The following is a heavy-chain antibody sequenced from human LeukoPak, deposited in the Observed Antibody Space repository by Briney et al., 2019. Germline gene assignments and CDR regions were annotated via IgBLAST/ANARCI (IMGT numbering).Heavy chain of an antibody. CDR2: IYYSGST. V-gene: IGHV4-59*06. J-gene: IGHJ4*02. Sequence: SETLSLTCTVSGGSISSYYWSWIRQPPGKGLEWIGYIYYSGSTSYNPSLKSRLTISVDTSKNQFFLRLSSVTAADTAVYYCARDGGYGSGSYRVDYWGQGTLVTVSS. D-gene: IGHD3-10*01. CDR3: ARDGGYGSGSYRVDY. CDR1: GGSISSYY.